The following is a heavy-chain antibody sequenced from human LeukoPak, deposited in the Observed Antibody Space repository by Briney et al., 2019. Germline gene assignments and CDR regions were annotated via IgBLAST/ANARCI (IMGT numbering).Heavy chain of an antibody. V-gene: IGHV4-38-2*02. CDR1: GYSISSGYY. J-gene: IGHJ4*02. CDR3: ARNFRGVMDY. Sequence: KTSETLSLTCTVSGYSISSGYYWSWIRQPPGKGLEWIGYIYHSGSTYYNPSLKSRVTISVDRSKNQFSLKLSSVTAADTAVYYCARNFRGVMDYWGQGTLVTVSS. CDR2: IYHSGST. D-gene: IGHD3-10*01.